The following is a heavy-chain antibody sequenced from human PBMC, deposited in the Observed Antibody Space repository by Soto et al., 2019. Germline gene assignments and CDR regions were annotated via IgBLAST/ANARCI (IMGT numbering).Heavy chain of an antibody. J-gene: IGHJ4*02. Sequence: GGSLRLSCAASGFTFTRYSMNWVRQAPGKGLEWVSSISSTTNYIYYGDSMKGRSTISRDDAKNSLYLEMNSLRAEDTAVYYCARESEDPTSNFHFCGQAPLGTVFS. CDR3: ARESEDPTSNFHF. CDR2: ISSTTNYI. V-gene: IGHV3-21*06. CDR1: GFTFTRYS.